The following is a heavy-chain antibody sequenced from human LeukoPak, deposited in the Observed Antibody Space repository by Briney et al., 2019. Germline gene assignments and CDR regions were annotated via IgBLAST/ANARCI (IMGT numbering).Heavy chain of an antibody. Sequence: SVKVSCKASGGTFSSYAISWVRQAPGQGLEWVGGIIPIFGTANYAQKFQGRVTITADESTSTAYMELSSLRSEDTAVYYCARDLTIVVVPAATGRPGWFDPWGQGTLVTVSS. J-gene: IGHJ5*02. V-gene: IGHV1-69*01. CDR2: IIPIFGTA. CDR3: ARDLTIVVVPAATGRPGWFDP. D-gene: IGHD2-2*01. CDR1: GGTFSSYA.